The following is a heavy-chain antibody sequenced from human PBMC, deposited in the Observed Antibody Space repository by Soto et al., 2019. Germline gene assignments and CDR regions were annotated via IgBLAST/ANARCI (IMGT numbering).Heavy chain of an antibody. D-gene: IGHD1-26*01. Sequence: QVQLVQSGAELKKPGSSVKVSCKASGGTFNSSGISWVRQSPVQGLEWMGGIIPLFGTTNYAQRFKGRVTVTADESTSTVYMHLSSLRVEDTAMYYCARDRGTSWYNWFDSWGQGTLVTVAS. J-gene: IGHJ5*01. CDR3: ARDRGTSWYNWFDS. CDR1: GGTFNSSG. CDR2: IIPLFGTT. V-gene: IGHV1-69*01.